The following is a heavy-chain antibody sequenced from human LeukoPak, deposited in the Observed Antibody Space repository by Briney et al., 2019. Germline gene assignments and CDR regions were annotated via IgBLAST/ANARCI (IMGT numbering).Heavy chain of an antibody. CDR1: GGPISSHY. CDR2: IYYSGST. CDR3: VRADMNLYFFEY. V-gene: IGHV4-59*11. D-gene: IGHD1-14*01. J-gene: IGHJ4*02. Sequence: SETLSLTCTVSGGPISSHYWSWIRQPPGKGLEWIGYIYYSGSTNYNPSLKSRVTISVDTSKNQFSLKLSSVTAADTAVYYCVRADMNLYFFEYWGQGALVTVSS.